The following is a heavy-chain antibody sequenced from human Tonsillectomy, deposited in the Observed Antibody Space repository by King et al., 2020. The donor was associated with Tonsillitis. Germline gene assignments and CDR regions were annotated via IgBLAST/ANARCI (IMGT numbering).Heavy chain of an antibody. CDR3: ARDATQISMLRGVIFEGYFDY. CDR2: MSYNGNNK. Sequence: VQLVQSGGGVVQPGRSLRLSCPASGFTFSNYTLHWVRQAPGKGLEWVALMSYNGNNKYYANSVKGRFTISRDNSKNTLYLQMNSLRAEDTAVYYCARDATQISMLRGVIFEGYFDYWGQGTRVTVSS. V-gene: IGHV3-30-3*01. CDR1: GFTFSNYT. J-gene: IGHJ4*02. D-gene: IGHD3-10*01.